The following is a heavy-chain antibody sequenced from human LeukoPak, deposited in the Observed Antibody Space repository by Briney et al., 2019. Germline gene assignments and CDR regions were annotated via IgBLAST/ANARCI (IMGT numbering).Heavy chain of an antibody. V-gene: IGHV3-7*03. CDR1: RFRFTAFW. Sequence: GGSLRLSCAASRFRFTAFWMSWVRQAPGKGPEEVANINQESSETDYVDSVRGRFTISRDNAQHSLSLQMNSLRAEDTAKYYGVKDRPCGTCMRIDAWGQGTTV. D-gene: IGHD2-21*01. CDR3: VKDRPCGTCMRIDA. CDR2: INQESSET. J-gene: IGHJ6*02.